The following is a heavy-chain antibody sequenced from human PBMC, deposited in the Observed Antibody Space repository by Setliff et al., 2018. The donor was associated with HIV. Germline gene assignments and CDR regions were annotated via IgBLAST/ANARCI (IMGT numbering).Heavy chain of an antibody. CDR2: IYHSGST. D-gene: IGHD6-13*01. CDR3: AREAQYSSSWSGRRVTWFDA. CDR1: GGSISNTGYY. V-gene: IGHV4-39*07. J-gene: IGHJ5*02. Sequence: SETLSLTCTVSGGSISNTGYYWSWIRQSPGKGLEWIGEIYHSGSTNYNPSLKSRATISIDKSKNQFSLNLRSVTAADTAVYYCAREAQYSSSWSGRRVTWFDAWGQGTPVTVSS.